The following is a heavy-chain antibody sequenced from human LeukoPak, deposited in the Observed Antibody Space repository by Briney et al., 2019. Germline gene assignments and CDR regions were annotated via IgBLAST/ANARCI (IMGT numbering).Heavy chain of an antibody. D-gene: IGHD3-10*01. J-gene: IGHJ5*02. CDR3: ARSIYGSGSYYLGNWFDP. Sequence: SETLSLTCTVSGGSISSYYWSWIRQPAGKGLEWIGRIYTSGSTNYNPSLKSRVTMSVDTSENQFSLKLSSVTAADTAVYYCARSIYGSGSYYLGNWFDPWGQGTLVTVSS. V-gene: IGHV4-4*07. CDR1: GGSISSYY. CDR2: IYTSGST.